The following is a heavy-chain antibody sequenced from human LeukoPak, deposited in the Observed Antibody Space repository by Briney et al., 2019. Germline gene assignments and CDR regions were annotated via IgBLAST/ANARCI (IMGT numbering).Heavy chain of an antibody. CDR2: INGDGTIT. CDR3: ARELDAFDI. CDR1: GFAFRTDW. Sequence: GGSLRLSCAASGFAFRTDWMHWVRQDPGKGLVWVSGINGDGTITTYAGSVKGRFTISRDNAKNTLYLQMSSLRAEDTALYYCARELDAFDIWGQGTMVTVSS. V-gene: IGHV3-74*01. J-gene: IGHJ3*02.